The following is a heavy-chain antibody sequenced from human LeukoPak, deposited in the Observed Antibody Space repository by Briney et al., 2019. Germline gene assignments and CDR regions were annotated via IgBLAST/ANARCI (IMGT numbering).Heavy chain of an antibody. CDR1: GYTFTVYY. J-gene: IGHJ5*02. V-gene: IGHV1-2*02. CDR2: INPNSGGT. D-gene: IGHD4-17*01. Sequence: ASVKVSCKASGYTFTVYYMHWVRQAPGQGLEWMGWINPNSGGTNYAQKFQGRVTMTRDTSISTAHMELSRLRSDDTAVYYCARTKRGYDYGDYRFDPWGQGTLVTVSS. CDR3: ARTKRGYDYGDYRFDP.